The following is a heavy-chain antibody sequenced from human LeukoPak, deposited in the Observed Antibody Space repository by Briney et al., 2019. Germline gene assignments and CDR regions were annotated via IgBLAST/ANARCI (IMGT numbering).Heavy chain of an antibody. CDR3: AKVRDGYTRYYFDY. CDR2: IWYDGSNK. V-gene: IGHV3-33*06. D-gene: IGHD5-24*01. CDR1: GFTFSSYG. Sequence: QPGGSLRLSCAASGFTFSSYGMHWVRQAPGKGLEWVAVIWYDGSNKYYADSVKGRFTISRDNSKNTLYLQMNSLRAEDTAVYYCAKVRDGYTRYYFDYWGQGTLVTVSS. J-gene: IGHJ4*02.